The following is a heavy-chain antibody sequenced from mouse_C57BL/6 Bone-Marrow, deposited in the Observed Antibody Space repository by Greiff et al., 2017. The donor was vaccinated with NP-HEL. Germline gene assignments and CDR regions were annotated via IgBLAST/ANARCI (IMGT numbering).Heavy chain of an antibody. CDR2: IYPRSGNT. J-gene: IGHJ2*01. CDR1: GYTFTSYG. Sequence: VKVVESGAELARPGASVKLSCKASGYTFTSYGISWVKQRTGQGLEWIGEIYPRSGNTYYNEKFKGKATLTADKSSSTAYMELRSLTSEDSAVYFCARRVYYFDYWGQGTTLTVSS. CDR3: ARRVYYFDY. V-gene: IGHV1-81*01.